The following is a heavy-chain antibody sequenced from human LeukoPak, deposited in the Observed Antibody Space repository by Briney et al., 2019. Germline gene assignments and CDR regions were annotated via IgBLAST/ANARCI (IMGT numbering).Heavy chain of an antibody. Sequence: GSLILSCAASGFTVSSNYMSWVRRAPGKGLEWVSVIYSGGNTYYADSVKGRFTISRDKSKNTLYLQMGSLRAEDMAVYYCASSRVRTIFGVVTRIDYWGQGTLVTVSS. CDR2: IYSGGNT. CDR3: ASSRVRTIFGVVTRIDY. CDR1: GFTVSSNY. J-gene: IGHJ4*02. V-gene: IGHV3-66*01. D-gene: IGHD3-3*01.